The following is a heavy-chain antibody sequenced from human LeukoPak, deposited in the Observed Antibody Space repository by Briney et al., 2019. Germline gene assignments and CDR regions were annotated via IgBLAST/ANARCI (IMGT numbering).Heavy chain of an antibody. CDR3: ARQRGLKLFGGNEDY. V-gene: IGHV4-4*02. CDR1: GGSISSSNW. J-gene: IGHJ4*02. CDR2: IYHSGST. D-gene: IGHD3-10*02. Sequence: SETLSLTCAVSGGSISSSNWWSWVRQPPGKGLEWIGEIYHSGSTNYNPSLKSRVTISVDTSKNQFSLKLSSVTAADTAVYYCARQRGLKLFGGNEDYWGQGTLVTVSS.